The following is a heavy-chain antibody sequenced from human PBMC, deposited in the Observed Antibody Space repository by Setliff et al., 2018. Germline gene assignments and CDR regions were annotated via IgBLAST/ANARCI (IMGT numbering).Heavy chain of an antibody. J-gene: IGHJ4*01. Sequence: ASVKVSCKASGYTFTSHYMHWVRQAPGLGLEWMGTINPSSGRTSYAQKFQGRVTMTRDTSTSTVYMDMSSLRVEDTALYYCARDGNNWNDLDYWGHGTLVTVSS. D-gene: IGHD1-20*01. CDR1: GYTFTSHY. CDR3: ARDGNNWNDLDY. CDR2: INPSSGRT. V-gene: IGHV1-46*01.